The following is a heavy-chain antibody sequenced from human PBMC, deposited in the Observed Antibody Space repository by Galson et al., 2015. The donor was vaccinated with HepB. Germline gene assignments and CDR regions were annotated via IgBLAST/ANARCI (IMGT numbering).Heavy chain of an antibody. Sequence: SVKVSCKASGGTFTSYAMSWVRQAPGQGLEWMGGINLNFGITNFAQKFQGRVTMTTDKSMSTAYMELSRLRSEDTAVYYCAEQITVTDDFDYWGQGTMVTVSS. CDR2: INLNFGIT. CDR3: AEQITVTDDFDY. CDR1: GGTFTSYA. D-gene: IGHD4-11*01. J-gene: IGHJ4*02. V-gene: IGHV1-69*10.